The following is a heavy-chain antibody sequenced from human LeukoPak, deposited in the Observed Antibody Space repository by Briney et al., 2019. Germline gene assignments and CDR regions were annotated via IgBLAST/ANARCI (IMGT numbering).Heavy chain of an antibody. CDR2: IYYSGST. CDR1: GGSISSSSYY. J-gene: IGHJ4*02. D-gene: IGHD6-6*01. V-gene: IGHV4-39*07. Sequence: PSETLSLTCTVSGGSISSSSYYWGWIRQPPGKGLEWIGSIYYSGSTNYNPSLKSRVTISVDTSKNQFSLKLSSVTAADTAVYYCARVDGIAARYFDYWGQGTLVTVSS. CDR3: ARVDGIAARYFDY.